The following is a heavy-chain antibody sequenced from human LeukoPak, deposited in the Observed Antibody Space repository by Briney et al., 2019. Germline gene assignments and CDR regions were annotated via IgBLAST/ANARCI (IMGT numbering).Heavy chain of an antibody. CDR3: ARTLRYFGWLLGGGALIFDY. D-gene: IGHD3-9*01. CDR1: GFTFSSYW. J-gene: IGHJ4*02. V-gene: IGHV3-74*01. Sequence: GGSLRLSCAASGFTFSSYWMHWVRQAPGKGLVWVSRINSDGSSTRYADSVKGRFTISRDNAKNTVYLQMNSLRAEDTAVYYCARTLRYFGWLLGGGALIFDYWGQGTLVTVSS. CDR2: INSDGSST.